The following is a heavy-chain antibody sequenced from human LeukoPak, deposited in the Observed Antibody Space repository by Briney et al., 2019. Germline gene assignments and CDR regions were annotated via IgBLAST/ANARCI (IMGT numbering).Heavy chain of an antibody. Sequence: GGSLRLSCSASGFAFSRFAMTWVRQLPGKGVDWVSYISGNGHQTYYGDSVKGRFSVSRDNSKNILYLQMDSLRADDSALYYCAKDANYYDSSGYLIPFDYWGQGTLVTVSS. J-gene: IGHJ4*02. V-gene: IGHV3-23*01. CDR2: ISGNGHQT. D-gene: IGHD3-22*01. CDR3: AKDANYYDSSGYLIPFDY. CDR1: GFAFSRFA.